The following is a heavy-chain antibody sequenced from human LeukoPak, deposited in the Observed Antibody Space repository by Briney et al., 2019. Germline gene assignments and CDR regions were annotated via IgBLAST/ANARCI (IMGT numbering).Heavy chain of an antibody. J-gene: IGHJ4*02. V-gene: IGHV3-48*01. CDR2: IGISSGNT. CDR3: ARDTKYAVDN. Sequence: GGSLRLSCAASGFTFSSYSMNWVRQAPGKGLEWISYIGISSGNTKYADSVKGRFTISGVKAKNSVYLQMNSLRVEDSAVYDCARDTKYAVDNWGQATRVTASS. CDR1: GFTFSSYS. D-gene: IGHD2-2*01.